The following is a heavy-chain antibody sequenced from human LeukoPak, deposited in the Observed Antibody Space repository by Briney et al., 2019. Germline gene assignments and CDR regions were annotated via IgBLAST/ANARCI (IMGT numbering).Heavy chain of an antibody. Sequence: ASVKVSCKASGYILTNYAMNWVRQAPGQGLEWMGWINTNTGNPTYAQGFFTGRYVFSLDTSVNTAYLQITGLKADDTAVYYCGRDPKLGIRGYTYGYIDFWGQGTLVTVAS. CDR2: INTNTGNP. V-gene: IGHV7-4-1*02. D-gene: IGHD5-18*01. CDR3: GRDPKLGIRGYTYGYIDF. J-gene: IGHJ4*02. CDR1: GYILTNYA.